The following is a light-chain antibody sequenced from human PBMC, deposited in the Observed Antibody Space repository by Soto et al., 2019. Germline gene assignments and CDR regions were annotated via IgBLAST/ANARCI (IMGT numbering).Light chain of an antibody. CDR1: QSISSW. V-gene: IGKV1-5*01. CDR2: DAS. CDR3: QQYNSYSST. J-gene: IGKJ1*01. Sequence: DIQMTQSPSTLSASLGDRVTITCRASQSISSWLAWYKQKPGNAPKLLIYDASILESGVPSRFSGVGSGTDFTLTISSLQPDDFATYYCQQYNSYSSTFGQGTKVDIK.